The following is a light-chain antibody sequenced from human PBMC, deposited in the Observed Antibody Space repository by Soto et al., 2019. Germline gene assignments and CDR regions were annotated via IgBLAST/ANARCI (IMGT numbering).Light chain of an antibody. J-gene: IGKJ4*01. CDR3: QQLNSYPRVT. CDR2: AAS. Sequence: DIQLTQSPSFLSASVGDRVTITCRASQGISSYLAWHQQKPGKAPKLLIYAASTLQSGVPSRFSGSGSGTEFPLPISSLQPENFATYYRQQLNSYPRVTFGGGTKVEIK. V-gene: IGKV1-9*01. CDR1: QGISSY.